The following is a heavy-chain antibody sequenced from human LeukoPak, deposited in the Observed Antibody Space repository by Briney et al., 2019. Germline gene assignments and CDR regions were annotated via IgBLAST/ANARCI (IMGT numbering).Heavy chain of an antibody. V-gene: IGHV3-30*18. CDR3: AKDLRLYSSSSYGSFDY. D-gene: IGHD6-13*01. Sequence: GGSLRLSCAASGFTFSSYGMHWVRQAPGKGLEWAAVISYDGSNKYYADSVKGRFTISRDNSKNMLYLQMNSLRAEDTAIYYCAKDLRLYSSSSYGSFDYWGQGTLVTVYS. CDR1: GFTFSSYG. CDR2: ISYDGSNK. J-gene: IGHJ4*02.